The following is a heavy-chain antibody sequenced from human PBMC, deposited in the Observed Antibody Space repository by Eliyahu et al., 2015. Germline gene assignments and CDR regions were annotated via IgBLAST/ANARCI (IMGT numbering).Heavy chain of an antibody. CDR2: INHSGST. V-gene: IGHV4-34*01. J-gene: IGHJ5*02. Sequence: QVQLQQWGAGLLKPSETLSLTCAVYGGSFSGYYWSWIRQSPGKGLEWIGEINHSGSTNCNPSLKSRVTISVDTSKNQFSLKLSSVTAADTALYYCASANSETLWFDPWGQGTLVTVSS. CDR1: GGSFSGYY. D-gene: IGHD4/OR15-4a*01. CDR3: ASANSETLWFDP.